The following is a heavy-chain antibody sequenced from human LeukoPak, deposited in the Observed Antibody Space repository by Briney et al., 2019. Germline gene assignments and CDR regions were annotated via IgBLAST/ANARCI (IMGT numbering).Heavy chain of an antibody. CDR2: IYPGDSDT. Sequence: GESLKISCKGSGYSFTSYWIGWVRQMPGKGLEWMGIIYPGDSDTIYSPSFQGQVTISADKSIRTAYLQLSSLKASDTAMYYCARRFLEWSTDAFDIWGQGTMVTVSS. V-gene: IGHV5-51*01. J-gene: IGHJ3*02. CDR3: ARRFLEWSTDAFDI. CDR1: GYSFTSYW. D-gene: IGHD3-3*01.